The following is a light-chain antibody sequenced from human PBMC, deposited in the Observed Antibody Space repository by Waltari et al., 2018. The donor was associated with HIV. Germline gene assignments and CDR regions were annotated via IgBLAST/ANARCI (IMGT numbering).Light chain of an antibody. CDR2: KAS. V-gene: IGKV1-5*03. CDR3: QQYNSYSRT. Sequence: DIQMTQSPSTLSASVGARVTITCPTSQSISSWLAWYQQKPGKAPKLLIYKASSLESGVLSRFSGSGSGTEFTLTISSLQPDDFATYYCQQYNSYSRTFSQGTKLEIK. J-gene: IGKJ2*01. CDR1: QSISSW.